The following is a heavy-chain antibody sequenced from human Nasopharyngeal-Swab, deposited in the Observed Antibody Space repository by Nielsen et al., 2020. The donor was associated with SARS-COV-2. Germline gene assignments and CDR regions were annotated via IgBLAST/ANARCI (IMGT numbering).Heavy chain of an antibody. Sequence: ASVKVSCKASGYTFTGYYMHWVRQAPGQGLEWMGWINPNSGGTNYAQKFQGWVTMTRDTSISTAYMELSRLRSDDTAVYYCARDRTLSDTGYGDPRGGMDVWGQGTTVTVSS. J-gene: IGHJ6*02. CDR1: GYTFTGYY. D-gene: IGHD4-17*01. CDR2: INPNSGGT. V-gene: IGHV1-2*04. CDR3: ARDRTLSDTGYGDPRGGMDV.